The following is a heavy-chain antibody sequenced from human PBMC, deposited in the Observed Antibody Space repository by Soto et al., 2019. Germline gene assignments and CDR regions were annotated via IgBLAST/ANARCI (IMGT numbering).Heavy chain of an antibody. V-gene: IGHV1-69*08. CDR1: GGTFTSHT. Sequence: QVQLVQSGAEVKKPGSSVKVSCRASGGTFTSHTINWVRQAPGQGLEWMGGINPLVGATNYAPKFQGRITITADKSTNTGYMELSSLRSDYTAVFFCARALSCSGDDWYFDLWGRCTPVIVSS. D-gene: IGHD5-12*01. CDR3: ARALSCSGDDWYFDL. CDR2: INPLVGAT. J-gene: IGHJ2*01.